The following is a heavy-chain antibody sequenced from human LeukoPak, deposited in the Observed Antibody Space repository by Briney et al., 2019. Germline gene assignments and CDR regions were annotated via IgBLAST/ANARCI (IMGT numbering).Heavy chain of an antibody. V-gene: IGHV4-34*01. CDR2: INHSGST. CDR3: AAQLWFTGGAFDI. CDR1: GGSFSGYY. Sequence: SETLSLTCAVYGGSFSGYYWSWIRQPPGKGLEWIGEINHSGSTNYNPSLKSRVTISVDTSKNQFSLKLSSVTAADTAVYYCAAQLWFTGGAFDIWGQGTMVTVSS. J-gene: IGHJ3*02. D-gene: IGHD5-18*01.